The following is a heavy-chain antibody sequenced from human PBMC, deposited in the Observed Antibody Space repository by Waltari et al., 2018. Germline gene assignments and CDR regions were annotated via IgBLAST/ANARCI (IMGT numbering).Heavy chain of an antibody. CDR1: GFTFSSYC. CDR2: IWYDGSNK. V-gene: IGHV3-33*01. Sequence: QVQLVESGGGVVQPGRSLRLSCAASGFTFSSYCMHWVRQAPGKGLEWVAVIWYDGSNKYYADSVKGRFTISRDNSKNTLYLQMNSLRAEDTAVYYCARGGYGYDYYYGMDVWGQGTTVTVSS. J-gene: IGHJ6*02. CDR3: ARGGYGYDYYYGMDV. D-gene: IGHD2-15*01.